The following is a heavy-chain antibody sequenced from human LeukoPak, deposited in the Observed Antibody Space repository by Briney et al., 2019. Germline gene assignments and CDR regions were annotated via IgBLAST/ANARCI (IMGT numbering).Heavy chain of an antibody. J-gene: IGHJ3*02. V-gene: IGHV1-24*01. Sequence: ASVKVSCKVSGYTLTELSMHWVRQAPGKGLEWMGGFDPEDGETIYAQKFQGRVTMTEDTSTDTAYMELSSLRSEDTAVYYCATIYCSSTSCSMYVFDIWGKGTMVTVSS. CDR1: GYTLTELS. CDR2: FDPEDGET. CDR3: ATIYCSSTSCSMYVFDI. D-gene: IGHD2-2*01.